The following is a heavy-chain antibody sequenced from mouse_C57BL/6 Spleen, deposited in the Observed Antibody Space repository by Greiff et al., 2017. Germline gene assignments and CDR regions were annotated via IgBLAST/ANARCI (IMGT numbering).Heavy chain of an antibody. D-gene: IGHD1-1*01. CDR1: GYSITSGYY. V-gene: IGHV3-6*01. CDR2: ISYDGSN. CDR3: AINYGSTSGYAMDY. Sequence: VQLQQSGPGLVKPSQSLSLTCSVTGYSITSGYYWNWIRQFPGNKLEWMGYISYDGSNNYNPSLKNRISITRVTSKNQFFLKLNSVTTEDTATYYCAINYGSTSGYAMDYWGQGTSVTVSS. J-gene: IGHJ4*01.